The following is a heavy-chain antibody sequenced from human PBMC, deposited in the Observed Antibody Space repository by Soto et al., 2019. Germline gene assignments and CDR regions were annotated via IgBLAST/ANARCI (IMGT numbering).Heavy chain of an antibody. V-gene: IGHV4-39*02. J-gene: IGHJ4*02. CDR1: GGSLSSGRYY. CDR2: IYYSGST. Sequence: SETLSLTCTVSGGSLSSGRYYWACIRQPTGKRLEWIGTIYYSGSTHCTPSLKSRVTISVDTSKNHFSLKLNSLTTADTPVYYCAIDTFSCGFDYWGQGTLVTVSS. CDR3: AIDTFSCGFDY.